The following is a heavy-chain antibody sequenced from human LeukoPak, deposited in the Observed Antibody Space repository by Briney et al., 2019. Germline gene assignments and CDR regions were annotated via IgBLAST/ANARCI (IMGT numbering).Heavy chain of an antibody. D-gene: IGHD5-18*01. CDR1: GFTFSSYG. J-gene: IGHJ4*02. CDR2: ISYDGSNK. V-gene: IGHV3-30*18. Sequence: GGSLRLSCAASGFTFSSYGMHWVRQAPGKGLEWVAVISYDGSNKYYADSVKGRFTSSRDNSKNTLYLQMNSLRAEDTAVYYCAKDPRRGYSYAQQDYWGQGTLVTVSS. CDR3: AKDPRRGYSYAQQDY.